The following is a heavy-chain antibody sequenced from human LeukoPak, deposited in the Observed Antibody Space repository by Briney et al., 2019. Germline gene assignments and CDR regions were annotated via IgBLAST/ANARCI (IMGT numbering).Heavy chain of an antibody. CDR2: ISYDGSNK. CDR3: ARNCSSTTCYRF. J-gene: IGHJ4*02. CDR1: GFTFGSYG. D-gene: IGHD2-2*01. V-gene: IGHV3-30*03. Sequence: GGSLRLSCAASGFTFGSYGMHWVRQGPGKGLEWVAVISYDGSNKYYADSVKGRFTISRDDSKNTLYLQMNSLRAEDTAVYYCARNCSSTTCYRFWGQGTLVTVSS.